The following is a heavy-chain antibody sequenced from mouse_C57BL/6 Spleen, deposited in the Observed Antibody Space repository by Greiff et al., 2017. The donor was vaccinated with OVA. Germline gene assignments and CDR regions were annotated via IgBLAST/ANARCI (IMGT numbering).Heavy chain of an antibody. D-gene: IGHD2-3*01. V-gene: IGHV1-82*01. CDR3: SRYDRFYAMDY. CDR1: GYAFSSSW. Sequence: QVQLQQSGPELVKPGASVKISCKASGYAFSSSWMNWVKQRPGKGLEWIGRIYPGDGDTNYNGKFKGKATLTADQSSSTAYMQLSSLTSVDSAVSFCSRYDRFYAMDYWGQGTSVTVSS. CDR2: IYPGDGDT. J-gene: IGHJ4*01.